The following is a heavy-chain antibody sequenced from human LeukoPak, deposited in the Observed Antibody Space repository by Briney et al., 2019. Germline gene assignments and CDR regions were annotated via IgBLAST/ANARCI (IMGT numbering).Heavy chain of an antibody. J-gene: IGHJ4*02. Sequence: PGGSLRLSCEASGFIVSHSYVSWVRQAPGKGLEWMSLIYRDCSTFYEGSVKDGFTISSDNANNTVSFQLFNLIAEDTAVYYCARVEPVASHFDHWGQGNLVTVSS. CDR1: GFIVSHSY. CDR3: ARVEPVASHFDH. D-gene: IGHD1-1*01. CDR2: IYRDCST. V-gene: IGHV3-53*01.